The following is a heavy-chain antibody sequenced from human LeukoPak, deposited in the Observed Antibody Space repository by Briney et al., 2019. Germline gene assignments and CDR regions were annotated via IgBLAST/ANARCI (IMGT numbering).Heavy chain of an antibody. D-gene: IGHD6-19*01. Sequence: ASVKVSCKASGGTFSSYAISWVRQAPGQGLEWMGGIIPIFGTANYAQKFQGRVTITTDESTSTAYMELSSLRSEDTAVYYCARGGYSSGWYDYWGQGTLVTVSS. CDR3: ARGGYSSGWYDY. CDR2: IIPIFGTA. CDR1: GGTFSSYA. J-gene: IGHJ4*02. V-gene: IGHV1-69*05.